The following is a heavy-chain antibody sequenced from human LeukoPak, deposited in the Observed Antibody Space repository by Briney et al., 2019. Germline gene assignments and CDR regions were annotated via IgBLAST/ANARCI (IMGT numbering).Heavy chain of an antibody. D-gene: IGHD3-22*01. CDR1: GFTFSSYS. CDR3: ARVGTYYYDSSGYADNWFDP. CDR2: ISSSSSYT. Sequence: GGPLRLSCAASGFTFSSYSMNWVRQAPGKGLEWVSSISSSSSYTNYADSVKGRFTISRDNAKNSLYLQMNSLRAEDTAVYYCARVGTYYYDSSGYADNWFDPWGQGTLVTVSS. J-gene: IGHJ5*02. V-gene: IGHV3-21*01.